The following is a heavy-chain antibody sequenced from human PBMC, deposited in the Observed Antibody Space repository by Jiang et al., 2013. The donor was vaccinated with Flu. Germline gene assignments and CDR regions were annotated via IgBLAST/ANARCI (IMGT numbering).Heavy chain of an antibody. Sequence: GSGLVKPSETLSLTCTVSGGSISSNAYWWGWIRQPPGRGPEWIASIHYTGDTYYNPPLKSRATIFVDTSKEQFSLRLSSMTAADTAVYFCARQMANAFWAFDIWGQGGQGTRVTVAS. CDR3: ARQMANAFWAFDIWGQ. D-gene: IGHD3-9*01. CDR2: IHYTGDT. CDR1: GGSISSNAYW. J-gene: IGHJ3*01. V-gene: IGHV4-39*01.